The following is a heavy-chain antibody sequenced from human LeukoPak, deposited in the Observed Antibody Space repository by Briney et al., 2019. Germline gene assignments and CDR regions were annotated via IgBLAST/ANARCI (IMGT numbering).Heavy chain of an antibody. CDR3: ARPVRYFDWSPTDY. Sequence: PGGSLRLSCAASGFTFSSYAMHWVRQAPGKGLEYVSAISSNGGSTYYANSVKGRFTISRDNSKNTLYLQMGSLRAEDMAVYYCARPVRYFDWSPTDYWGQGTLVTVSS. CDR2: ISSNGGST. CDR1: GFTFSSYA. J-gene: IGHJ4*02. V-gene: IGHV3-64*01. D-gene: IGHD3-9*01.